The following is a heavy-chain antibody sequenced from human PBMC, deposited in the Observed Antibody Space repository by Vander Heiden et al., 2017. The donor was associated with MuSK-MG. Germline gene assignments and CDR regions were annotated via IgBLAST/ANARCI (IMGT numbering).Heavy chain of an antibody. V-gene: IGHV3-15*01. J-gene: IGHJ4*02. CDR3: TTERQGGFGD. D-gene: IGHD3-10*01. CDR1: GFRFNNAW. CDR2: IKGKTDGETT. Sequence: EVQLVESGGGLVKPGGSLRLSCATSGFRFNNAWLSWVRQGPGKGLEWVGRIKGKTDGETTDYPAPVKGRFTISRDDSRNTLYLQMNSLKTEDTAVYYCTTERQGGFGDWGQGTLVNVSS.